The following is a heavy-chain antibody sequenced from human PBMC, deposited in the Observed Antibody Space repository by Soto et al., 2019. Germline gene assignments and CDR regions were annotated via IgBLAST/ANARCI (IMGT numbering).Heavy chain of an antibody. CDR1: GFTFPNYA. Sequence: EVRLLESGGGLVQPGGSLRLSCFASGFTFPNYAMSWVRQAPGQGLEWVSVVTGRASTSIYYADSVKGRFTISRDNAKNSLYLQMNSLGAEDAAVYYCARARGSATGYDDYWGQGTLVTVSS. J-gene: IGHJ4*02. V-gene: IGHV3-23*01. CDR2: VTGRASTSI. CDR3: ARARGSATGYDDY. D-gene: IGHD2-15*01.